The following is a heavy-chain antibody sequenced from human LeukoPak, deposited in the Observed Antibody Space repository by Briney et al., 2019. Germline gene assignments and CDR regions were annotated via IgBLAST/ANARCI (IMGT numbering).Heavy chain of an antibody. J-gene: IGHJ6*04. Sequence: SETLSLTCTVSGGSISSGDYYWSWIRQLPGKGLEWIGYIYYSGSTYYNPSLKSRLTISVDTSKNQFSLKLSSVTAADTAVYYCARGRSDYGDFYYYYGMDVWGKGTTVTVSS. CDR2: IYYSGST. CDR1: GGSISSGDYY. CDR3: ARGRSDYGDFYYYYGMDV. D-gene: IGHD4-17*01. V-gene: IGHV4-30-4*02.